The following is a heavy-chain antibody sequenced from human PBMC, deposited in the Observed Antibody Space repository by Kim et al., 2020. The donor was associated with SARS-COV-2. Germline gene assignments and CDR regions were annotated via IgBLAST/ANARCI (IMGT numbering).Heavy chain of an antibody. CDR1: GFTFSSYG. J-gene: IGHJ4*02. V-gene: IGHV3-33*05. Sequence: GGSLRLSCAASGFTFSSYGMHWVRQAPGKGLEWVAVISYDGSNKYYADSVKGRFTISRDNSKNTLYLQMNSLRAEDTAVYYCAREVFTVPFPLLSYWGQGTLVTVSS. D-gene: IGHD2-21*01. CDR3: AREVFTVPFPLLSY. CDR2: ISYDGSNK.